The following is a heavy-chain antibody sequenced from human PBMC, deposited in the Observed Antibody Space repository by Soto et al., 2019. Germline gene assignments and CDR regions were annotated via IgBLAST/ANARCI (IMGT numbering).Heavy chain of an antibody. V-gene: IGHV3-21*01. CDR1: GFTFNSYS. D-gene: IGHD3-10*01. J-gene: IGHJ6*02. CDR3: ARVILWFGESTYYSGMDV. Sequence: WWSLRLSCVASGFTFNSYSMNGLRQTPGKGLEWVSSISRSSRYINYADSVKGRFTISRDNAKNSLYLHMNSLRVEDTAVYYCARVILWFGESTYYSGMDVWGQGTTVTVSS. CDR2: ISRSSRYI.